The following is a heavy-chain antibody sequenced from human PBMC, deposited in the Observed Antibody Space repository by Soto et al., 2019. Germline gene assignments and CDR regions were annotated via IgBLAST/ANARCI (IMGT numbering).Heavy chain of an antibody. CDR1: GCTCRIDG. Sequence: LVLSCAASGCTCRIDGMELVRRAPGKGRELVSYISSSSTIYYADSVEGRFTISRDNEKNSLYLQMNSLRDEDTAVYYCARAIAADESHSRGHAPPV. CDR3: ARAIAADESHS. D-gene: IGHD3-16*02. CDR2: ISSSSTI. J-gene: IGHJ5*01. V-gene: IGHV3-48*02.